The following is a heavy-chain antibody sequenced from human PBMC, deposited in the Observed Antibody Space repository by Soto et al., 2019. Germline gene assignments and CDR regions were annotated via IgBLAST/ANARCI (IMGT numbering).Heavy chain of an antibody. J-gene: IGHJ5*02. Sequence: QVQLQESGPGLVKPSQTLSLTCTVSGGSISSGAYYWSWIRQHPGKGLEWIGYIYYSGTTHYNSSLKSRVTISVDTSKNQFSLNLSSVTAADTAVYYCARENIAVAGTGWFDPWGQGTLVTVSS. CDR3: ARENIAVAGTGWFDP. CDR1: GGSISSGAYY. CDR2: IYYSGTT. D-gene: IGHD6-19*01. V-gene: IGHV4-31*03.